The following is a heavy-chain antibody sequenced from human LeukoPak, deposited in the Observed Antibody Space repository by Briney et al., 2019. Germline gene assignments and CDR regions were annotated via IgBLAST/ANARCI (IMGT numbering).Heavy chain of an antibody. D-gene: IGHD3-10*01. CDR3: ARGVGYGSGSYYPDY. CDR2: IYYSGST. J-gene: IGHJ4*02. Sequence: SETLSLTCTVSGGSISTYYWSWIRQPPGKGLEWIGYIYYSGSTNYNPSLKSRVTISVDTSKNQFSLKLSSVTAADTAVYYCARGVGYGSGSYYPDYWGQGTLVTVSS. V-gene: IGHV4-59*01. CDR1: GGSISTYY.